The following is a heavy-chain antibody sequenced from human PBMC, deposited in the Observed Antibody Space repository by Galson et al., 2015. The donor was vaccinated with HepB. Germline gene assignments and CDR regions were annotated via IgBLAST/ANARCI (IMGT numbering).Heavy chain of an antibody. V-gene: IGHV3-7*01. D-gene: IGHD4-17*01. CDR2: IKQDGSEK. Sequence: SPRLSCAASEFTFSSYWMSWFRQAPGKGLEWVANIKQDGSEKYYADSVKGRFTISRDNAKKSLYLQMNSLRVEDTAVYFCARDSSSRGRNDYGDPGVYWGQGTLVTVSS. J-gene: IGHJ4*02. CDR3: ARDSSSRGRNDYGDPGVY. CDR1: EFTFSSYW.